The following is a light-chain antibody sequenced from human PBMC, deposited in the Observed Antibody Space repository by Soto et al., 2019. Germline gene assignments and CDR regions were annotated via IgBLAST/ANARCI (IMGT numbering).Light chain of an antibody. CDR1: QNITSG. CDR2: KAS. CDR3: HQYKSYWT. Sequence: DIQMTQCTSTLCSSIGDRVPVTCPATQNITSGLAWYHQQPEKAPKLLIYKASSLQRGLPSRFSGTGSGTEFTLTISSLQPDDFSTYYCHQYKSYWTFGKGTKVEIK. J-gene: IGKJ1*01. V-gene: IGKV1-5*03.